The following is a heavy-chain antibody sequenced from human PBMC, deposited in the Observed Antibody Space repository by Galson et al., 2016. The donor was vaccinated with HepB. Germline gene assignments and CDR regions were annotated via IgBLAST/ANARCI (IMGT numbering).Heavy chain of an antibody. V-gene: IGHV4-31*03. Sequence: TLSLTCTVSGDSISSGAYSWSWIRQHPGKGLEWIGYIYYSGSTYYNPSLNSRLTISLDTSKNQFSLRLSSVTAADTAVYYCARGPADVVTTIFARWFDPWGQGTLVTVSS. CDR3: ARGPADVVTTIFARWFDP. J-gene: IGHJ5*02. D-gene: IGHD5-12*01. CDR1: GDSISSGAYS. CDR2: IYYSGST.